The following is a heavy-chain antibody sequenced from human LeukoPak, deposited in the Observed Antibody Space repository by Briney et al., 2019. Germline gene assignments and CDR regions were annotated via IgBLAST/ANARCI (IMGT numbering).Heavy chain of an antibody. CDR3: AKDLHAFYDSSGYFDY. J-gene: IGHJ4*02. D-gene: IGHD3-22*01. Sequence: GGSLRLSCSASGFTFRNYAMNWVRQAPGKGLEWVSAISGNGDSTYYADSVKGRFTISRDNSKNTLYLQMNSLRAKDTAVYYCAKDLHAFYDSSGYFDYWGQGTLVTVSS. CDR1: GFTFRNYA. CDR2: ISGNGDST. V-gene: IGHV3-23*01.